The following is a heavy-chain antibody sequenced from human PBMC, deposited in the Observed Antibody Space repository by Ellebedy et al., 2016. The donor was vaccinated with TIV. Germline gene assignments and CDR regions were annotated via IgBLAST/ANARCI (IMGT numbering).Heavy chain of an antibody. J-gene: IGHJ6*03. D-gene: IGHD5-24*01. CDR1: GGSFSGYY. CDR3: ARLRGDGYNYTIRPRPRYHDDMDV. Sequence: GSLRLXCAVYGGSFSGYYWSWIRQPPGKGLEWIGEINHSGSTNCNPSLKSRVTISVDTSKNQFSLKLSSATAADTAVYYCARLRGDGYNYTIRPRPRYHDDMDVWGKGTTVTVSS. CDR2: INHSGST. V-gene: IGHV4-34*01.